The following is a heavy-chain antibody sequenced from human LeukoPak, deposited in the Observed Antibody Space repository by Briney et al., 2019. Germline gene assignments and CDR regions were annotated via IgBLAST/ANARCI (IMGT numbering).Heavy chain of an antibody. D-gene: IGHD3-16*01. CDR1: GGTFSSYA. Sequence: ASVKVSCKASGGTFSSYAISWVRQAPGQGLEWMGGIISIFGTANYAQKFQGRVTITADESTSTAYMELSSLRSEDTAVYYCARAGGGGGAFDIWGQGTMVTVSS. CDR2: IISIFGTA. CDR3: ARAGGGGGAFDI. V-gene: IGHV1-69*13. J-gene: IGHJ3*02.